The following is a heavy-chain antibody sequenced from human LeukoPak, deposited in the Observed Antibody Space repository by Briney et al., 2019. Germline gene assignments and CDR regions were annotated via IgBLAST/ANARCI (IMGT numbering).Heavy chain of an antibody. CDR2: INTNTGNP. J-gene: IGHJ4*02. Sequence: ASVKVSCKASGYTFTSYAMNWVRRAPGQGLEWTGWINTNTGNPTYAQGFTGRFVFSLDTSVSTAYLQISSLKAEDTAVYYCARTYGGKTIDYWGQGTLVTVSS. CDR1: GYTFTSYA. V-gene: IGHV7-4-1*02. D-gene: IGHD4-23*01. CDR3: ARTYGGKTIDY.